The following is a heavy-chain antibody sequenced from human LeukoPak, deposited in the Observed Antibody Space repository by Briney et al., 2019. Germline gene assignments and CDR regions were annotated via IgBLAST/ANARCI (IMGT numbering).Heavy chain of an antibody. CDR2: MNPNSGNT. J-gene: IGHJ5*02. V-gene: IGHV1-8*03. Sequence: GASVKVSCKASGGTFSSYVISWVRQAPGQGLEWMGWMNPNSGNTGYAQKFQGRVTITRNTSISTAYMELSSLRSEDTAVYYCARGSIATTTGITWGQGTLVTVSS. CDR3: ARGSIATTTGIT. D-gene: IGHD6-6*01. CDR1: GGTFSSYV.